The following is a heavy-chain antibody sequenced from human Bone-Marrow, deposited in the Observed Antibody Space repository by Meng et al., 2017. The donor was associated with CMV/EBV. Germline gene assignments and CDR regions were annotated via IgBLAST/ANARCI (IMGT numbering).Heavy chain of an antibody. CDR3: ARNEGDFDY. Sequence: GESLKISCATSGFTFSVYGMHWVRQAPGKGLEWVAFMWYDGSKEFYADSVEGRFTISRDNTRNSLYLQMNSLRAVDTAIYYCARNEGDFDYWGQGTLVTVSS. J-gene: IGHJ4*02. CDR1: GFTFSVYG. CDR2: MWYDGSKE. D-gene: IGHD1-1*01. V-gene: IGHV3-33*01.